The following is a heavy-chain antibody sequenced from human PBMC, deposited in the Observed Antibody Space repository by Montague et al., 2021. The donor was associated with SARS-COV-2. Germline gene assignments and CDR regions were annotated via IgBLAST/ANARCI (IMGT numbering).Heavy chain of an antibody. V-gene: IGHV3-23*01. CDR1: GFPFSSHG. CDR2: IHGRGDGT. J-gene: IGHJ6*02. D-gene: IGHD1-14*01. Sequence: SLRLSWAASGFPFSSHGMYWVRQPPGKGLEWVSEIHGRGDGTYYADSVKGRFTISRDNSKNTLYLQMNSLRVEDTAVYYCARDQNHGMDVWGQGTTVIVSS. CDR3: ARDQNHGMDV.